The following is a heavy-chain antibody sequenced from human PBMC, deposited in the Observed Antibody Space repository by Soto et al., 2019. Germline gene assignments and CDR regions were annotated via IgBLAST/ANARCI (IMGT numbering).Heavy chain of an antibody. Sequence: ASVKVSCKASGYTFTVYYMHCVLQSPLQWLGWMGWINPNSGGTNYAQKFQGWVTMTRDTSISTAYMELSRLRSDDTAVYYCARDRAYCGGDCYSHFAFDIWGQGTMVTVSS. CDR2: INPNSGGT. D-gene: IGHD2-21*02. J-gene: IGHJ3*02. V-gene: IGHV1-2*04. CDR1: GYTFTVYY. CDR3: ARDRAYCGGDCYSHFAFDI.